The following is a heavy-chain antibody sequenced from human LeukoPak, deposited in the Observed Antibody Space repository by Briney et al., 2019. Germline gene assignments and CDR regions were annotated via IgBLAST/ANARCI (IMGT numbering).Heavy chain of an antibody. J-gene: IGHJ4*02. D-gene: IGHD4-17*01. Sequence: PGGSLRLSCAASGFTFTSYWMDCVRQPPGKGLGWVSRVEHDGSRTAYADSVTGRFTISRDNARNMVYLQMNSLRAEDTAVYYCATDLGWGQGTLVTVSS. CDR1: GFTFTSYW. CDR3: ATDLG. CDR2: VEHDGSRT. V-gene: IGHV3-74*01.